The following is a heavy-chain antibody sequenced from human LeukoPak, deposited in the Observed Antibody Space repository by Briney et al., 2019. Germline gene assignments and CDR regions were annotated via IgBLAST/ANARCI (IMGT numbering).Heavy chain of an antibody. CDR2: ISDSGDRT. D-gene: IGHD3-22*01. Sequence: GGSLRLSCAASGFTFSSYAMSWVRQAPGKGLEWVSGISDSGDRTQYADSVKGRFTISRDNSKNTLYLQMNSLSTEDTAVYYCAKGKPYYDSSGYYSYFDYWGQGTLVTVSS. CDR1: GFTFSSYA. CDR3: AKGKPYYDSSGYYSYFDY. J-gene: IGHJ4*02. V-gene: IGHV3-23*01.